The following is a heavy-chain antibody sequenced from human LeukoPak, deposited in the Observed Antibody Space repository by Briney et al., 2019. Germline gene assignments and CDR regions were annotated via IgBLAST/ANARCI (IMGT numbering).Heavy chain of an antibody. CDR3: ARDTLLWFGETNPYYYGMDV. Sequence: PGRSLRLSCAASGFTFSSYGMHWVRQAPGKGLEWVGVIWYDGSNKYYADSVKGRFTISRDNSKNTLYLQMNSLRAEDTAVYYCARDTLLWFGETNPYYYGMDVWGQGTTVTVSS. D-gene: IGHD3-10*01. V-gene: IGHV3-33*01. J-gene: IGHJ6*02. CDR1: GFTFSSYG. CDR2: IWYDGSNK.